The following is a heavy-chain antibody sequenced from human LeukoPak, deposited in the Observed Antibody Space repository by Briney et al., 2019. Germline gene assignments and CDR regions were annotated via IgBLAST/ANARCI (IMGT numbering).Heavy chain of an antibody. CDR3: ARDPDYGAGAKMDV. CDR2: IYYSGTT. CDR1: GDSISSRTYC. V-gene: IGHV4-39*07. D-gene: IGHD4-17*01. J-gene: IGHJ6*02. Sequence: SETLSLTCTVSGDSISSRTYCWGWIRQPPGKGLEWIGSIYYSGTTYYNPSLKSRVTISVDKSKNQSSLKLSSVTAADTAVYYCARDPDYGAGAKMDVWGQGTTVTVFS.